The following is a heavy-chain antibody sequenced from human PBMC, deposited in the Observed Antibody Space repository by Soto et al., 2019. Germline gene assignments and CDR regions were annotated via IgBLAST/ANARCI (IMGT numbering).Heavy chain of an antibody. CDR1: GLTFNTAW. CDR2: IKSKSHGAAT. D-gene: IGHD2-15*01. J-gene: IGHJ4*02. Sequence: PGGSLRLSCAASGLTFNTAWLSWVRQAPGKGLEWVGRIKSKSHGAATEYAGPVKGRFIISRDDTKNTLYLQMNSLTSEDTALYYCTTEDIDMALAAVFFDSWGQGTQVTVSS. V-gene: IGHV3-15*01. CDR3: TTEDIDMALAAVFFDS.